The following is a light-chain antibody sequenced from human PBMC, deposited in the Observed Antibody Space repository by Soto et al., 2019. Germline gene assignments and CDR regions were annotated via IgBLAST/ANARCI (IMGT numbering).Light chain of an antibody. CDR1: SSNIGAGYD. Sequence: QSVLTQQPSVSGAPGQRVTISCTGSSSNIGAGYDVHWYQQLPGTAPKLLIYGNSNRPSGVPDRFSGSKSGTSASLAITGLQAEDEADYYCQSYDSSLSGVVFGVGTQLTVL. V-gene: IGLV1-40*01. CDR3: QSYDSSLSGVV. J-gene: IGLJ2*01. CDR2: GNS.